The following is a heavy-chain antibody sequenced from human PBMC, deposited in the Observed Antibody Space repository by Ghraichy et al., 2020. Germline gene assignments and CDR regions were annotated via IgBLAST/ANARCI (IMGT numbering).Heavy chain of an antibody. Sequence: GGSLRLSCAASGFTFSSYAMTWVRQAPGKGLEWVSGISGSGAATYYADSVKGRFTISRDNSKNTLYLQMNNLRAEDTAVYYCAKDCGDCTSASCRWCQGSFDYWGQGNLVTVSS. CDR3: AKDCGDCTSASCRWCQGSFDY. CDR1: GFTFSSYA. CDR2: ISGSGAAT. V-gene: IGHV3-23*01. D-gene: IGHD2-2*01. J-gene: IGHJ4*02.